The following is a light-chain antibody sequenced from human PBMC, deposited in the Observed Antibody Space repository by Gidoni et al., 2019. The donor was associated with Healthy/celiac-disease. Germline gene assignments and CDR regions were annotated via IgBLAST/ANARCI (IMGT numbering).Light chain of an antibody. V-gene: IGKV3-11*01. Sequence: EIVLTQSPATLSLSPGDRATLSCRASQSVSSYLAWFQQKPGQAPRLLIYDASHRATGIPARFSGSGSGTDFTLTISSLDPEDFAVYYCQQRSNWWTFGQGTKVEI. CDR1: QSVSSY. CDR3: QQRSNWWT. J-gene: IGKJ1*01. CDR2: DAS.